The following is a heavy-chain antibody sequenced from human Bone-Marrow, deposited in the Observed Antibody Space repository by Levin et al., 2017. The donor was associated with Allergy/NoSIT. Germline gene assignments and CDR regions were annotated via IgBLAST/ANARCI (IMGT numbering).Heavy chain of an antibody. D-gene: IGHD2-15*01. CDR1: GFTFSSYV. CDR3: AKFWCNGGICYSIQH. V-gene: IGHV3-23*01. J-gene: IGHJ1*01. Sequence: LAGGSLRLSCAASGFTFSSYVMGWVRQTPEKGLEWVSGVSGGGGKTYYADSVRGRFIVSRDNSKNIVDLQMNSLRVEDTAVYYCAKFWCNGGICYSIQHWGQGTLVTVSS. CDR2: VSGGGGKT.